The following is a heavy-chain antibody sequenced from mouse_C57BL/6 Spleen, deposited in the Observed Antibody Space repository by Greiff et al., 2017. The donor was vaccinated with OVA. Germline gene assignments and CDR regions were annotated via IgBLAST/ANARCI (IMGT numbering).Heavy chain of an antibody. V-gene: IGHV5-4*01. J-gene: IGHJ4*01. CDR1: GFTFSSYA. CDR3: ARDRGYGYYAMDY. Sequence: EVKLQESGGGLVKPGGSLKLSCAASGFTFSSYAMSWVRQTPEKRLEWVATISDGGSYTYYPDNVKGRFTISRDNAKNNLYLQMSHLKSEDTAMYYCARDRGYGYYAMDYWGQGTSVTVSS. D-gene: IGHD2-10*02. CDR2: ISDGGSYT.